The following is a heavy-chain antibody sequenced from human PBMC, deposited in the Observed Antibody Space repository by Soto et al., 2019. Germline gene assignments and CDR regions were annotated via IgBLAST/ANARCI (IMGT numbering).Heavy chain of an antibody. V-gene: IGHV3-23*01. Sequence: EVHLLESGGGLAQPGGSLRLSCAASGFTFRNYDMSWVRQAPGKGLEWVAVISGSVSSTYYADSVKGRFTISRDNSKNTLYLQLNSLSADDTAVYYCAKDEEAYCGGDCYTETYDYWGQGTLVTVSS. CDR3: AKDEEAYCGGDCYTETYDY. CDR1: GFTFRNYD. D-gene: IGHD2-21*02. CDR2: ISGSVSST. J-gene: IGHJ4*02.